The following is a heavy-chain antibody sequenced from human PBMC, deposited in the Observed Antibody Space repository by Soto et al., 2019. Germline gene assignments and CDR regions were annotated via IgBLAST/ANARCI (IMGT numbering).Heavy chain of an antibody. CDR3: AREEIYYGSGSYPEN. CDR1: GGSISSGGYY. J-gene: IGHJ4*02. V-gene: IGHV4-31*03. CDR2: IYYSGST. D-gene: IGHD3-10*01. Sequence: SETLSLTCTVSGGSISSGGYYWSWIRQHPGKGLEWIGYIYYSGSTYYNPSLKSRVTISVDTSKNQFSLKLSSVTAADTAVYYCAREEIYYGSGSYPENWGQGTLVTVSS.